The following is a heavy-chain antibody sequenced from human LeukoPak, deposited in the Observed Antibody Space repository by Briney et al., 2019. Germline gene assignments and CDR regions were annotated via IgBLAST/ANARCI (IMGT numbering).Heavy chain of an antibody. D-gene: IGHD2-15*01. Sequence: GGSLRLSCGASGFTFSEYWMTWVRQAPGRGPEWVANIKGDGSKIYYVDSVKGRFTISRDNDKNSLYLQMNNLRVEDTAVYHCARDGSCFDFWGQGALVTVSS. CDR1: GFTFSEYW. CDR2: IKGDGSKI. CDR3: ARDGSCFDF. V-gene: IGHV3-7*01. J-gene: IGHJ4*02.